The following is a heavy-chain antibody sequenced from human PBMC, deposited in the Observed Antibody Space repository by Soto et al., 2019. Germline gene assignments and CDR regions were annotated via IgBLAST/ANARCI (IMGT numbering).Heavy chain of an antibody. CDR3: ARRDSWSYCDY. CDR2: ISCSGGST. V-gene: IGHV3-23*01. CDR1: GFTFSSYA. J-gene: IGHJ4*02. Sequence: EVQLLESGGGLGQPGGSLRLSCAASGFTFSSYAMRWVRQAPVKGLEWVSAISCSGGSTYYADSVKGRFTISRDNSKNALYLQLNSLRAEYTAVYYCARRDSWSYCDYWSQGSLVTVSS. D-gene: IGHD3-3*01.